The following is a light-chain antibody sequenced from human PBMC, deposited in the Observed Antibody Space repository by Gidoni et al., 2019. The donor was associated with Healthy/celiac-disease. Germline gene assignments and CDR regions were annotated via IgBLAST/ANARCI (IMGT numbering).Light chain of an antibody. CDR1: QSVSSY. J-gene: IGKJ3*01. Sequence: EIVLTQSPATLSLSPGERATLSCRASQSVSSYLAWYQQKPGQAPRLLIYAASNRATGIPARFSGSVSGTEFTLTISSLEPEDFAVYYCQQRSNWPRLTFGPGTKVDIK. CDR3: QQRSNWPRLT. CDR2: AAS. V-gene: IGKV3-11*01.